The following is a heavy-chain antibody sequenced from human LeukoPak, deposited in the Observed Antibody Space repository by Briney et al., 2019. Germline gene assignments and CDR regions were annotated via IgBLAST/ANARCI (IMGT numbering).Heavy chain of an antibody. J-gene: IGHJ3*02. CDR3: ARSWRCSGGSCYQGFRRGTKNDGFDI. CDR2: INHSGST. D-gene: IGHD2-15*01. CDR1: GGSFSGYY. Sequence: SETLSLTCAVYGGSFSGYYWSWIRQPPGKGLEWIGEINHSGSTNYNPSLKSRVTISVDTSKNQFSLKLSSVTAADTAVYYCARSWRCSGGSCYQGFRRGTKNDGFDIWGQGTMVTVSS. V-gene: IGHV4-34*01.